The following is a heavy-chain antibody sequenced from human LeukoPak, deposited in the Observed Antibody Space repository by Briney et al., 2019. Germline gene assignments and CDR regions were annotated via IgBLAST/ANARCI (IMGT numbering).Heavy chain of an antibody. J-gene: IGHJ5*02. V-gene: IGHV3-74*01. CDR2: IIGDGSST. CDR3: ARGGSGNYYTT. Sequence: GGSLRLSCAASGFTFSSYWMFWVRQAPGKGLLWVSRIIGDGSSTSYAESVKGRFTISRDNAKNTLYLQMNSLRAEDTAVYYCARGGSGNYYTTWGQGTLVTVSS. D-gene: IGHD3-3*01. CDR1: GFTFSSYW.